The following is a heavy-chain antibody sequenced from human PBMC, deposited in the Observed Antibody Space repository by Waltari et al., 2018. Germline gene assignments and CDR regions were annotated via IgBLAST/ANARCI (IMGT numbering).Heavy chain of an antibody. J-gene: IGHJ2*01. Sequence: QLQLQESGSGLVKPSQTLSLTCTVSNGPMNSAGYTWNWIRQPPGKGLEWIGYIYHTGETKYNPTLKSRLTISVDSSRRQFSLNVRSVTGADTAIYYCARAYGTVTTGWYFDLWGRGSLVTVSS. D-gene: IGHD4-17*01. CDR3: ARAYGTVTTGWYFDL. CDR2: IYHTGET. V-gene: IGHV4-30-2*01. CDR1: NGPMNSAGYT.